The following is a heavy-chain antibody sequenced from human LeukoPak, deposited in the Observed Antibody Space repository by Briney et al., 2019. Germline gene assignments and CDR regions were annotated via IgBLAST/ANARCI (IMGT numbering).Heavy chain of an antibody. CDR1: GGSISSSSYY. D-gene: IGHD1-14*01. CDR2: IYYSGST. V-gene: IGHV4-39*07. J-gene: IGHJ3*02. CDR3: ARYRPFDI. Sequence: SQTLSLTCTVSGGSISSSSYYWGWIRQPPGKGLEWIGSIYYSGSTYYNPSLKSRVTISVDTSKNQFSLKLSSVTAADTAVYYCARYRPFDIWGQGTMVTVSS.